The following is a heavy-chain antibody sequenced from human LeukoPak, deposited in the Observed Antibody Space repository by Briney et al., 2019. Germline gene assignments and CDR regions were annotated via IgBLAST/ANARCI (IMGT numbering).Heavy chain of an antibody. CDR2: IEEDGSEK. J-gene: IGHJ4*02. CDR3: AREGGDIADTGFDY. Sequence: GGSLRLSCAASGFNFSSYWMSWVRQAPGKGLEWVANIEEDGSEKYYVDSVKGRFTISRDNAKNSLYMQMSSLRAEDTAVYYCAREGGDIADTGFDYWGQGTLVTVSS. D-gene: IGHD2-15*01. V-gene: IGHV3-7*01. CDR1: GFNFSSYW.